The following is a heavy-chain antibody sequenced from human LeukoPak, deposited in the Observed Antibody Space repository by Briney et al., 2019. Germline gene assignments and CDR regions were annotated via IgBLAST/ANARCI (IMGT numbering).Heavy chain of an antibody. CDR2: IYSGVST. CDR1: GFTVISNY. Sequence: GGSLTVSCAASGFTVISNYMSWVRQAPGKGRGWVSVIYSGVSTYYADSVKGRFTISRDNSKNTLYLQMNGLRAEDTAVYYCGRGYSDAFDIWGQGTMVTVSS. D-gene: IGHD3-10*01. CDR3: GRGYSDAFDI. V-gene: IGHV3-66*01. J-gene: IGHJ3*02.